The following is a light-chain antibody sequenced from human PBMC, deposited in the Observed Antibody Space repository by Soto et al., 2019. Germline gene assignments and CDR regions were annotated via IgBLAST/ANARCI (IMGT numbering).Light chain of an antibody. Sequence: EVVLTQSPATLSLSPGERATLSCRASENVRTFVDWYQQKPGQAPRLLIYGASNRATGIPAGFSGSGSGTDFTLTISDLEPEDFAVYYCQQHSHWPPWTFGQGTRVEIQ. CDR3: QQHSHWPPWT. V-gene: IGKV3-11*01. CDR1: ENVRTF. J-gene: IGKJ1*01. CDR2: GAS.